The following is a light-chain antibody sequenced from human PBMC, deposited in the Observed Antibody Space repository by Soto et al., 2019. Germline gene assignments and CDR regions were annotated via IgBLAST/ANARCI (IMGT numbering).Light chain of an antibody. Sequence: QSVLTQPPSVSGAPGQRVTISCTGSSSNIGAGYDVHWYQQLPGTAPKLLISGNSNRPSGVPDRFSGSKSGTSASLAITVLQAEDEADYYCQSYDSSLSGYVFGTGTKLTVL. CDR3: QSYDSSLSGYV. J-gene: IGLJ1*01. CDR1: SSNIGAGYD. CDR2: GNS. V-gene: IGLV1-40*01.